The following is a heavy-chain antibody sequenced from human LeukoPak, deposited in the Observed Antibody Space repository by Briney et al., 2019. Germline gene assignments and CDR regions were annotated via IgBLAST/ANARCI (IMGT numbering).Heavy chain of an antibody. V-gene: IGHV7-4-1*02. J-gene: IGHJ4*02. CDR3: VRGIDTTGYFNY. CDR2: INTNTGSP. CDR1: GHTFSTYP. D-gene: IGHD3-22*01. Sequence: ASVKVSCKASGHTFSTYPLNWVRQAPGQGLEWMGWINTNTGSPTYAQGLTGRSVFSLDTSVSTAFLQISSLKAEDTALYYCVRGIDTTGYFNYWGQGTLVTVSS.